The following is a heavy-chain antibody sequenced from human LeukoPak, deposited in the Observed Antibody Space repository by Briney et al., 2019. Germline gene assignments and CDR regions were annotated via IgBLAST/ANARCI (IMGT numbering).Heavy chain of an antibody. CDR2: ISYDGRNK. CDR1: GFTFSSYC. CDR3: AKGHRIRSGWHAFDY. V-gene: IGHV3-30*18. D-gene: IGHD6-19*01. J-gene: IGHJ4*02. Sequence: GGSLRLSCAASGFTFSSYCMSWVRQAPGKGLEWVAIISYDGRNKYYAASVKGRFTISRDNSKNTLYLQMNSLRAEDTAVYYCAKGHRIRSGWHAFDYWGQGTLVTVSS.